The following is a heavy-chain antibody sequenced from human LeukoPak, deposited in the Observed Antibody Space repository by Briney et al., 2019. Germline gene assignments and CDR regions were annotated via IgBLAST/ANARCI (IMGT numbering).Heavy chain of an antibody. D-gene: IGHD3-10*01. CDR3: ARRKPRITMVLGDIIRGRDWFDP. V-gene: IGHV4-34*01. J-gene: IGHJ5*02. CDR2: INHSGST. Sequence: SETLSLTCAVYGGSFSGYYWSWIRHPPGKGLEWIGEINHSGSTNYNPSLKSRVTISVDTSKNQFSLKLSSVTAADTAVYYCARRKPRITMVLGDIIRGRDWFDPWGQGTLVTVSS. CDR1: GGSFSGYY.